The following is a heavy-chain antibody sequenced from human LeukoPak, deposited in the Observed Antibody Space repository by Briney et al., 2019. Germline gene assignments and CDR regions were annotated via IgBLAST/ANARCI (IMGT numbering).Heavy chain of an antibody. CDR2: IRSSGADI. J-gene: IGHJ4*02. V-gene: IGHV3-21*05. D-gene: IGHD3/OR15-3a*01. CDR1: GFIFRDYT. Sequence: NPGGSLRLFCAASGFIFRDYTMTWVRRAPGRGLEWISHIRSSGADIRYADSVKGRFTISRDDAKNSLFLQMNSLRAEDTAVYYCARDKDWAFDYWGQGTLVTVSS. CDR3: ARDKDWAFDY.